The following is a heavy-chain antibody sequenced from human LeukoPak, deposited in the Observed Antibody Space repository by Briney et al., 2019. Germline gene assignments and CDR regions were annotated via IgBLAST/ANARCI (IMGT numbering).Heavy chain of an antibody. CDR2: INPKSGRT. J-gene: IGHJ5*02. Sequence: GASVKVSCKASGYTFTSSDINWVRQATGQGLEWMGWINPKSGRTGYAKQFQATVSMTMTTSITTAYLEVSSLRFEDTAVYYCARGRSGLAAAGTYASWGQGTLITVSS. V-gene: IGHV1-8*01. CDR3: ARGRSGLAAAGTYAS. D-gene: IGHD6-13*01. CDR1: GYTFTSSD.